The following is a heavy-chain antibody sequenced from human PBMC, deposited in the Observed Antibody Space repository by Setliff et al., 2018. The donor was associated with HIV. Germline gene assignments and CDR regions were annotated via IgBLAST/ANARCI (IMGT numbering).Heavy chain of an antibody. CDR2: ISAYNGDT. CDR1: GYTFTNYG. CDR3: ARRPIFYQLLLDAFDI. V-gene: IGHV1-18*01. J-gene: IGHJ3*02. Sequence: ASVKVSCKASGYTFTNYGISWVRQAPGQGLEWMGWISAYNGDTNYAQTVQGRVTMTADTSTRTAYMELRSLRSDDTAVYYCARRPIFYQLLLDAFDIWGQGTMVT. D-gene: IGHD2-2*01.